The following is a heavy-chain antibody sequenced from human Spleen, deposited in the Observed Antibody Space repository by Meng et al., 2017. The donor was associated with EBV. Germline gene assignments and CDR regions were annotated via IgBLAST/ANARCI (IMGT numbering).Heavy chain of an antibody. Sequence: QLQLRESGPGQVNPSETLPPTCTVSGDSISRFYYWGWIRQPPGRGLEWIGSVHYTGSTYYSPSLKSRVTVSVDTSKNQFSLRLTSVTAADTAVYYCARPFPSWQSPRLDPFGAWGQGTLVTVSS. CDR2: VHYTGST. V-gene: IGHV4-39*01. CDR3: ARPFPSWQSPRLDPFGA. CDR1: GDSISRFYY. J-gene: IGHJ5*02. D-gene: IGHD6-19*01.